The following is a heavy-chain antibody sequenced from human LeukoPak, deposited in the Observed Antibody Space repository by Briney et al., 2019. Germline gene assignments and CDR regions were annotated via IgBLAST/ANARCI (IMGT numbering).Heavy chain of an antibody. V-gene: IGHV4-61*02. CDR1: GGSISSGSYY. CDR3: ASACGPLR. Sequence: SQTLSLTCTVSGGSISSGSYYWSWIRQPAGKGLEWIGRIYTSGSTNCNPSLKSRVTISVDTSKNQFSLKLSSVTAADTAVYYCASACGPLRWGQGTLVTVSS. J-gene: IGHJ4*02. D-gene: IGHD2-21*01. CDR2: IYTSGST.